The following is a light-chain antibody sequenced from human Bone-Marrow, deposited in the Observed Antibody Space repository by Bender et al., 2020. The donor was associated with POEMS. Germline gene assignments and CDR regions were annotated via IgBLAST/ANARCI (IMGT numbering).Light chain of an antibody. CDR3: SSYTTSTTQDV. J-gene: IGLJ1*01. CDR2: DVS. CDR1: SSDVGSFNY. Sequence: QSALTQPASVSGSPGQSITISCTGTSSDVGSFNYVSWYQQHPGKAPKLMIYDVSNRPSGVSNRFSGSKSGNTASLTISGLQAEDEADYYCSSYTTSTTQDVFGTGTKVTVL. V-gene: IGLV2-14*01.